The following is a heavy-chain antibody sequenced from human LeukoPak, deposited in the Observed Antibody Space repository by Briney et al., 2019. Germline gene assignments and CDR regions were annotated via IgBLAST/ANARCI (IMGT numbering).Heavy chain of an antibody. Sequence: GGSLRLSCAASGFTFSSYAMSWVRQAPGKGLEWVSAISGSGGSTYYAYSVKGWFTITRNNSKNTLYLQMNSLSGEDTAVYFCAKARSVWGIAARPNGGQGTLVTVSS. CDR2: ISGSGGST. V-gene: IGHV3-23*01. CDR3: AKARSVWGIAARPN. CDR1: GFTFSSYA. J-gene: IGHJ4*02. D-gene: IGHD6-6*01.